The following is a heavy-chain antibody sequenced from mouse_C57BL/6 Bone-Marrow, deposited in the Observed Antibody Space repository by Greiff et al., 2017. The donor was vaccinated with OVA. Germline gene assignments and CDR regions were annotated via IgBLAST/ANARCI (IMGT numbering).Heavy chain of an antibody. Sequence: EVKVEESGGGLVQPGGSLSLSCATSGFTFTDYYMSWVRQPPGKALEWLGFIRNKANGYTTEYSASVKGRFTISRDNSQSILYLQMNALRAEDSATYYCARYDYASWFAYWGQGTLVTVSA. CDR3: ARYDYASWFAY. V-gene: IGHV7-3*01. J-gene: IGHJ3*01. CDR2: IRNKANGYTT. CDR1: GFTFTDYY. D-gene: IGHD2-4*01.